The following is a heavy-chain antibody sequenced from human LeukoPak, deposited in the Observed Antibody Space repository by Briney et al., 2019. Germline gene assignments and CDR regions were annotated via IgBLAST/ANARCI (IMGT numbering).Heavy chain of an antibody. V-gene: IGHV3-74*01. CDR3: ARDFGRPGATNAFDI. D-gene: IGHD1-26*01. CDR2: IFGDGSRT. CDR1: GFPFSNYW. J-gene: IGHJ3*02. Sequence: GGSLRLSCAASGFPFSNYWMHWVRQAPGQGLVWVSLIFGDGSRTNYADSVKGRFTISRDNAKNTSYLQMNSLRAEDTAVYYCARDFGRPGATNAFDIWGQGAVVTVSS.